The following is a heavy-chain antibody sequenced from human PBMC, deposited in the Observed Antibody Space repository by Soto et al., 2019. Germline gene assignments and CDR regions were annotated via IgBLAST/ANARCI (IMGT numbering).Heavy chain of an antibody. CDR2: IWYDGSNK. D-gene: IGHD6-13*01. CDR3: ARSGPSIAAAGNPRGYYYYGMDV. V-gene: IGHV3-33*01. J-gene: IGHJ6*02. Sequence: GGSLRLSCAASGFTFSSYGMHWVRQAPGKGLEWVAVIWYDGSNKYYADSVKGRFTISRDNSKNTLYLQMNSLRAEDTAVYYCARSGPSIAAAGNPRGYYYYGMDVWGQGTTVTVSS. CDR1: GFTFSSYG.